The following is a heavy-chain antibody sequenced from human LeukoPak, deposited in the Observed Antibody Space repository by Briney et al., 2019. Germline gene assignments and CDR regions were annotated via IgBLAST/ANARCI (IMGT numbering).Heavy chain of an antibody. CDR1: GSTFSNYV. CDR3: ARDFGRVSPSPGD. J-gene: IGHJ1*01. D-gene: IGHD3-3*01. Sequence: GGSLRLSCAVSGSTFSNYVMNWVRQAPGKGLEWVSGIYASGDRTDYADSVKGRFTIPRDNSKNTLYRQLNSLRAEERAIYYGARDFGRVSPSPGDWGQGTLVTVSS. V-gene: IGHV3-23*01. CDR2: IYASGDRT.